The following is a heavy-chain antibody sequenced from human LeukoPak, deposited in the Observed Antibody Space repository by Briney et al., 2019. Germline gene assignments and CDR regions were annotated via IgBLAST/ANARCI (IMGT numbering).Heavy chain of an antibody. CDR3: ARHLLTGYYFDY. V-gene: IGHV4-61*02. J-gene: IGHJ4*02. CDR2: IFSSGTT. CDR1: GSSISGGTYY. Sequence: PSETLSLTCTVSGSSISGGTYYWSWIRQTAGRGLEWIGRIFSSGTTNYNPSLKSRVTISVDTSKNQFSLRLSSVTAADTAVYCCARHLLTGYYFDYWGQGTRVTVSS. D-gene: IGHD3-9*01.